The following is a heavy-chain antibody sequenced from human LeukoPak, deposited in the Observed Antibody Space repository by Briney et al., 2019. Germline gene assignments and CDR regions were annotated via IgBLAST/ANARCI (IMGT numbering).Heavy chain of an antibody. Sequence: PSETLSLTCTVSGDSITNHSWRWNRHSPGKGLEWIGYIYSCGSTNFHPSLKSRVSLSVDTSKNQFSLKLTSVNAADSAVYYCARHVESRYYGFWSGYYMFDTWGQGTLVSVSS. D-gene: IGHD3-3*01. J-gene: IGHJ5*02. V-gene: IGHV4-59*08. CDR2: IYSCGST. CDR3: ARHVESRYYGFWSGYYMFDT. CDR1: GDSITNHS.